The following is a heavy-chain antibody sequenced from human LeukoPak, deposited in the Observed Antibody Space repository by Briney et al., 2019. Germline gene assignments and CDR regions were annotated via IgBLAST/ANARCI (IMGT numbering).Heavy chain of an antibody. V-gene: IGHV4-59*01. CDR3: ATDRTGDNWFDP. D-gene: IGHD3/OR15-3a*01. CDR1: GDSISSYY. Sequence: SETLSLTCTVSGDSISSYYWSWIRQPPGKGLEWIGYVYYSGSTNYNPSLKSRVTISVDTSKNQFSLSLSSVTAADTAVYYCATDRTGDNWFDPWVQGTLVTVCS. J-gene: IGHJ5*02. CDR2: VYYSGST.